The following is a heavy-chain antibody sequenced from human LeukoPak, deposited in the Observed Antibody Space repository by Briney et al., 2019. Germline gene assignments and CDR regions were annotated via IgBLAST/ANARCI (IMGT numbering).Heavy chain of an antibody. D-gene: IGHD3-10*01. CDR2: IYSGGST. CDR1: GFTVSSNY. CDR3: ARDPGYYYGMDV. J-gene: IGHJ6*02. Sequence: GSLRLSCAASGFTVSSNYMSWVRQAPGKGLEWVSVIYSGGSTYYADSVKGRFTISRDNSKNTLYLQMNSLRAEDTAVYYCARDPGYYYGMDVWGQETTVTVSS. V-gene: IGHV3-66*01.